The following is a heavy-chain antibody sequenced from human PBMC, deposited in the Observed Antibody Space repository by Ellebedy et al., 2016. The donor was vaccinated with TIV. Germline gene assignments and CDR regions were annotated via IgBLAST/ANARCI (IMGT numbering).Heavy chain of an antibody. CDR2: MNPNSGNT. CDR3: AGGRPTHGGDFDS. CDR1: GYTFSNYG. V-gene: IGHV1-8*02. D-gene: IGHD1-1*01. Sequence: ASVKVSCKASGYTFSNYGINWVRQATGQGLEWMGWMNPNSGNTGYAQKFQGRVTMTRNTSISTAYMELSSLRSEDTAVYFCAGGRPTHGGDFDSWGQGTLVTVSS. J-gene: IGHJ4*02.